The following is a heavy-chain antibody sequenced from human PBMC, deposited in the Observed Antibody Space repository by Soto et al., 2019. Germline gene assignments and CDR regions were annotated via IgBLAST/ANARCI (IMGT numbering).Heavy chain of an antibody. CDR2: ISGSGGST. D-gene: IGHD6-13*01. V-gene: IGHV3-23*01. J-gene: IGHJ4*02. Sequence: GGSLRLSCAASGFTFSSYAMSWVRQAPGKGLEWVSAISGSGGSTYYADSVKGRFTISRDNSKNTLYLQMNSLRAEDTAVYYCAINPLIAAAGTRWSYWGKGTLVTVSS. CDR3: AINPLIAAAGTRWSY. CDR1: GFTFSSYA.